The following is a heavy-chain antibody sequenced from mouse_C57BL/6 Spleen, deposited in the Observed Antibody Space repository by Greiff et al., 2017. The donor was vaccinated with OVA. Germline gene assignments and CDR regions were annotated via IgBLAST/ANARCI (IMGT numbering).Heavy chain of an antibody. CDR1: GYTFTIYW. V-gene: IGHV1-53*01. CDR3: ASDTTVLSPYFDY. Sequence: QVQLQQPGPELVNPGASVKLSCKASGYTFTIYWMHWVKQRPGQGLEWIGNITPSNGGTNYNEKFKSKATLTVDKSSSTAYMQLSSLTSEDSAVYYCASDTTVLSPYFDYWGQGTTLTVSS. D-gene: IGHD1-1*01. J-gene: IGHJ2*01. CDR2: ITPSNGGT.